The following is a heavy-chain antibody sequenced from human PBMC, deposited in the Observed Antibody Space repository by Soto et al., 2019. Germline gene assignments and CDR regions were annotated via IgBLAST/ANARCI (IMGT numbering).Heavy chain of an antibody. CDR2: IYWNDDK. CDR1: GFSLSDTGAA. Sequence: QITLKESGPALVRPTQTLSLACSFSGFSLSDTGAAVGWIRQPPGKALEWLALIYWNDDKHYSPSLKSRLTITKDTSKNEVVLTMANVDPLDTGTYFCAHRRRGGLIVHFDYWGQGTLLTVSS. CDR3: AHRRRGGLIVHFDY. D-gene: IGHD1-26*01. J-gene: IGHJ4*02. V-gene: IGHV2-5*01.